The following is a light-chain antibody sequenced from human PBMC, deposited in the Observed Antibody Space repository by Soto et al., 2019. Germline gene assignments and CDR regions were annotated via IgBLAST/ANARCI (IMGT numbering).Light chain of an antibody. CDR1: SSDVGGYNY. V-gene: IGLV2-8*01. J-gene: IGLJ3*02. CDR3: SSYAGSNHNWV. Sequence: QSALTQPPSASGSPGQSVTISCTGTSSDVGGYNYVSWYQQHPGKAPKLMIYEVSKRPSGVPDRFSGSKSGNTASLTVSGLQAEDEADSYCSSYAGSNHNWVFGGGTTLTVL. CDR2: EVS.